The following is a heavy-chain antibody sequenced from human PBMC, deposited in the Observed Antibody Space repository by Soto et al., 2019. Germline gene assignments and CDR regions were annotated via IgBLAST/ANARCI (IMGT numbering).Heavy chain of an antibody. CDR1: GFSLSTSGVG. D-gene: IGHD3-10*01. V-gene: IGHV2-5*02. Sequence: QITLKESGPTLVKPTQTLTLTCTFSGFSLSTSGVGVGWIRQPPGKALEWLALIYWDDDKRYSTSLKSRLTNAKDPYDNSVHLTLTNMDPVDTPPYYCAHVYGGEDNFDYWGQGTQVTVSS. CDR2: IYWDDDK. CDR3: AHVYGGEDNFDY. J-gene: IGHJ4*02.